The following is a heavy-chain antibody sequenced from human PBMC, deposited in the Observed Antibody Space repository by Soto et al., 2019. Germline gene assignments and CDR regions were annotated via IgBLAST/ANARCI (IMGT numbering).Heavy chain of an antibody. Sequence: SETLSLTCTVSGGSISSYYWSWIRQPAGKGLEWIGRIYTSGSTNYNPSLKSRVTISVDTSKNQFSLKLSSVTAADTAVYYCARVRITMVRGVPYFDYWGQGTLVTVSS. J-gene: IGHJ4*02. CDR2: IYTSGST. D-gene: IGHD3-10*01. V-gene: IGHV4-4*07. CDR1: GGSISSYY. CDR3: ARVRITMVRGVPYFDY.